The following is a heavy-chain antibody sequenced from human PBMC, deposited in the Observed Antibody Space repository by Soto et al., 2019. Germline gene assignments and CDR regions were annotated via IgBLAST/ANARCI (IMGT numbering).Heavy chain of an antibody. D-gene: IGHD6-6*01. J-gene: IGHJ3*02. CDR3: ARDKARRAAFDI. Sequence: LSLTCAVYSGSFSGYYWSWIRQPPGKGLEWIGEINHSGSTNYNPSLKSRVTISVDTSKNQFSLKLSSVTAADTAVYYCARDKARRAAFDIWGQGTMVTVSS. V-gene: IGHV4-34*01. CDR2: INHSGST. CDR1: SGSFSGYY.